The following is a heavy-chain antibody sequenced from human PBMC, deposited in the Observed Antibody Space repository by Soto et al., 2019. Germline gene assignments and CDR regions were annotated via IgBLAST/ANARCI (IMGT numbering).Heavy chain of an antibody. CDR2: LCFDGSEK. V-gene: IGHV3-30*18. Sequence: VQLVESGGGVVQPGRSLRLSCGASGFTFNNSGMHWVRQVPGKGLEWVAVLCFDGSEKYYADSVKGRFTISRDNSKNTLYLQMNSLRIEDAAVYHCVKDRVPGAYGHYYGMDVWGQGTTVTVSS. D-gene: IGHD4-17*01. CDR3: VKDRVPGAYGHYYGMDV. J-gene: IGHJ6*02. CDR1: GFTFNNSG.